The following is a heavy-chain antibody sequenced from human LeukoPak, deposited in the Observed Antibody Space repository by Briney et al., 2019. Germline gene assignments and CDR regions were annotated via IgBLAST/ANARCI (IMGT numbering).Heavy chain of an antibody. J-gene: IGHJ5*02. V-gene: IGHV1-69*05. CDR2: IIPSFGTA. Sequence: SVKVSCKASGGTFSSYAISWVRQAPGQGLEWMGSIIPSFGTANYAQKFQGRVTTTTDESTSTAYMELSSLRSEDTGVYYCGRDVNWNSENGKWFDPWGQGTLLTVSS. CDR1: GGTFSSYA. CDR3: GRDVNWNSENGKWFDP. D-gene: IGHD1-1*01.